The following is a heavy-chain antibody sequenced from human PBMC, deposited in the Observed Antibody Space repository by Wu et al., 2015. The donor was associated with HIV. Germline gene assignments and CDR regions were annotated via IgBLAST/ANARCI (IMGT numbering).Heavy chain of an antibody. Sequence: QVQLVQSGAEVKKPGASVKVSCKASGYTFTGYYMYWVRQAPGQGLEWMGWINPNSGGTNYAQKFQGRVTMTRDTSISTAYMELSRLRSDDTAVYYCARDLAKGYCSGGSCYVIDYWGQGTLVTVSS. CDR2: INPNSGGT. CDR3: ARDLAKGYCSGGSCYVIDY. J-gene: IGHJ4*02. V-gene: IGHV1-2*02. CDR1: GYTFTGYY. D-gene: IGHD2-15*01.